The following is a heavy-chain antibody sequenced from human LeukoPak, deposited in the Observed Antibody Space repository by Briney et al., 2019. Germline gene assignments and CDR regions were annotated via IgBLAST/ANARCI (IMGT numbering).Heavy chain of an antibody. CDR2: INPNSGGT. Sequence: ASVKVSCKASGYTFTDYYMHWVRQAPGQGLEWMGWINPNSGGTNYAQKFQGRVTMTRDTSISTAYMELSRLRSDDTAVYYCARVFGSSWLRRLDYWGQGTLVTVSS. CDR3: ARVFGSSWLRRLDY. V-gene: IGHV1-2*02. D-gene: IGHD6-13*01. J-gene: IGHJ4*02. CDR1: GYTFTDYY.